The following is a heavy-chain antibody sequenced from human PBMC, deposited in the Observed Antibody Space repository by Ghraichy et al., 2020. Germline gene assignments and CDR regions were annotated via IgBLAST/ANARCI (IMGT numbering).Heavy chain of an antibody. J-gene: IGHJ3*02. Sequence: SVKVSCKASGGTFSSYAISWVRQAPGQGLEWMGGIIPILGIANYAQKFQGRVTITADKSTSTAYMELSSLRSEDTAVYYCARQLAPKHYGDYEKNAFDIWGQGTMVTVSS. CDR1: GGTFSSYA. V-gene: IGHV1-69*10. CDR2: IIPILGIA. CDR3: ARQLAPKHYGDYEKNAFDI. D-gene: IGHD4-17*01.